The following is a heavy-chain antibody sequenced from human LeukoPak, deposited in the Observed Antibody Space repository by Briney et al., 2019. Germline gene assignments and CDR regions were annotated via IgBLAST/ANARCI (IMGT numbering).Heavy chain of an antibody. CDR1: GYTFTSYA. CDR2: LNAGNGNT. CDR3: ARVPDGVGARGWFDP. V-gene: IGHV1-3*01. J-gene: IGHJ5*02. Sequence: ASVKVSCKASGYTFTSYAMHWVRQAPGQRLEWMGCLNAGNGNTKYSQKFQGRVTITRDTSASTAYMELSSLRSEDTAVYYCARVPDGVGARGWFDPWGQGTLVTVSS. D-gene: IGHD1-26*01.